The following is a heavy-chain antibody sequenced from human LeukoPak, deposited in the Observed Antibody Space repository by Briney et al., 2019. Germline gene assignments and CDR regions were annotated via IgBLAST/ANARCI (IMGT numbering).Heavy chain of an antibody. CDR2: IYHSGST. J-gene: IGHJ6*04. CDR1: GGSISSYY. V-gene: IGHV4-59*12. CDR3: ASGGVVVPAAPV. D-gene: IGHD2-2*01. Sequence: PSETLSLTCTVSGGSISSYYWSWIRQPPGKGLEWIGYIYHSGSTYYNPSLKSRVTISVDRSKNQFSLKLSSVTAADTAVYYCASGGVVVPAAPVWGKGTTVTVSS.